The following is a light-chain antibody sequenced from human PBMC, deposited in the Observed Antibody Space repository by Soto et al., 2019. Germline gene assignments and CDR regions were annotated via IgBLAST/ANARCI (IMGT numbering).Light chain of an antibody. Sequence: EIVLTQSPATLSLSPGERATLSCKASQSVSSYLAWFQHKPGQAPRLLIYDASNRATGVPPRFSDSGSGTDFTLIISSLEPEDFAVYYWQQRGSWPDTFGQGTKLEIK. CDR2: DAS. J-gene: IGKJ2*01. CDR3: QQRGSWPDT. V-gene: IGKV3-11*01. CDR1: QSVSSY.